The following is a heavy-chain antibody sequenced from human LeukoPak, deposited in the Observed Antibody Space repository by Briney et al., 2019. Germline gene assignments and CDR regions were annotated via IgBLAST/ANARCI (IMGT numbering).Heavy chain of an antibody. D-gene: IGHD1-7*01. CDR3: ARDLSGITSDY. CDR2: IYTSGST. CDR1: GGSISSGSYY. J-gene: IGHJ4*02. V-gene: IGHV4-61*02. Sequence: SQTLSLTCTVSGGSISSGSYYGSWIRQPAGKGLEWIGRIYTSGSTNYNPSLKSLVTISVDTSKNQFSLKLSSVTAADTAVYYCARDLSGITSDYGGQGTLVTVSS.